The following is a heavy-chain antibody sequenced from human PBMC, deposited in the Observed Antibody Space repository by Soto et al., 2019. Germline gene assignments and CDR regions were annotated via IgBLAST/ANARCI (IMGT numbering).Heavy chain of an antibody. CDR1: GGTFSSYA. Sequence: GASVKVSCKASGGTFSSYAISWVRQAPGQGLEWMGGIIPIFGTANYAQKFQGRVTITADESTSTAYMELSSLRSEDTAVYYCARGYYYDSSGYSAFDIWGQGTMVTVSS. CDR2: IIPIFGTA. J-gene: IGHJ3*02. D-gene: IGHD3-22*01. V-gene: IGHV1-69*13. CDR3: ARGYYYDSSGYSAFDI.